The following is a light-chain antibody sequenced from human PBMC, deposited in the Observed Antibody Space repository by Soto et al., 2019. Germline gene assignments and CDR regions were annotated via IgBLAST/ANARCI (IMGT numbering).Light chain of an antibody. Sequence: EIVMTQSPATLSVSPGDGATLSCRASQTVGKNYLAWYQQRPGQAPRLLIHGTSNRATGIPDRFSGSGSGTDFTLTISRLEPEDFAVYYCQQYGSSGTFGQGTRLEIK. CDR3: QQYGSSGT. V-gene: IGKV3-20*01. CDR2: GTS. CDR1: QTVGKNY. J-gene: IGKJ5*01.